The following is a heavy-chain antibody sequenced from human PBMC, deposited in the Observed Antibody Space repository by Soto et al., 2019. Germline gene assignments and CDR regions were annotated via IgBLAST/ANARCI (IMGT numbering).Heavy chain of an antibody. D-gene: IGHD2-8*01. J-gene: IGHJ6*02. CDR2: IIPIFGTA. CDR1: GGTFSSYA. V-gene: IGHV1-69*13. CDR3: ARDREMVYAFVRYYYYGMDV. Sequence: SVKVSFKASGGTFSSYAISWVRQAPGQGLEWMGGIIPIFGTANYAQKFQGRVTITADESTGTAYMELSSLRSEDTAVYYCARDREMVYAFVRYYYYGMDVWGQGTTVTVSS.